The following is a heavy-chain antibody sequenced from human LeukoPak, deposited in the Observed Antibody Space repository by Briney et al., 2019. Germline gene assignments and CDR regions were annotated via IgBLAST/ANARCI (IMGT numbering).Heavy chain of an antibody. CDR2: IKQDGSET. D-gene: IGHD3-3*01. J-gene: IGHJ5*02. CDR3: VSDLCGGDDQ. Sequence: GGSLRLSCAAFEFTFSDYWMSWVRQAPGKGLEWVANIKQDGSETYYVDSVKGRFIVSRDNARDSLYLQMSSLRDEDTAVYYCVSDLCGGDDQWGRGTLVTVSS. V-gene: IGHV3-7*01. CDR1: EFTFSDYW.